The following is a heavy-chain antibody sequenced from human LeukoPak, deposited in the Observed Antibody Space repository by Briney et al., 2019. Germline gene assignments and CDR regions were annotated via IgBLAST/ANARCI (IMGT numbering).Heavy chain of an antibody. CDR3: ARVVDSTRAFHI. CDR2: ISGGGGT. J-gene: IGHJ3*02. Sequence: GGSLRLSCAASGFAVSNNFMSWVRQAPGQGLEWVSLISGGGGTYYAASVKGRFTISRGNSENSLYLQMNSLRPEDTAAYYCARVVDSTRAFHIWGQGTLVIVSS. V-gene: IGHV3-66*01. CDR1: GFAVSNNF. D-gene: IGHD2-21*01.